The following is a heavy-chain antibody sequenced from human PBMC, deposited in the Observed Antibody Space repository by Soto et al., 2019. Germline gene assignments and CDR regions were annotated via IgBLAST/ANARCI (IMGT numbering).Heavy chain of an antibody. CDR1: GTSFSGYY. V-gene: IGHV4-34*01. CDR3: ARIVITMVRGPHPGGDYYYYMDV. J-gene: IGHJ6*03. CDR2: INHSGST. D-gene: IGHD3-10*01. Sequence: SETLSLTCAVYGTSFSGYYWSWIRQPPGKGLEWIGEINHSGSTNYNPSLKSRVTISVDTSKNQFSLKLSSVTAADTAVYYCARIVITMVRGPHPGGDYYYYMDVWGKGTTVTVSS.